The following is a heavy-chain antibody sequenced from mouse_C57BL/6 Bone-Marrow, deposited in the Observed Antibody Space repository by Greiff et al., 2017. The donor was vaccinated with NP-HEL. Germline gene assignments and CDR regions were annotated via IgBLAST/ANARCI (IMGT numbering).Heavy chain of an antibody. CDR2: INPSNGGT. CDR3: ARGYGKREAWFAY. V-gene: IGHV1-53*01. CDR1: GYTFTSYW. Sequence: VQLQQPGTELVKPGASVKLSCKASGYTFTSYWMHWVTQRPGQGLEWIGNINPSNGGTNYNEKFKSKATLTVDKSSSTAYMQLSSLTSEGSAVYYCARGYGKREAWFAYWGQGTLVTVSA. D-gene: IGHD2-1*01. J-gene: IGHJ3*01.